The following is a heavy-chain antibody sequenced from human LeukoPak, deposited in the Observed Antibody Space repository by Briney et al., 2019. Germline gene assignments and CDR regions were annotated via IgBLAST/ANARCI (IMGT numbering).Heavy chain of an antibody. D-gene: IGHD2-15*01. J-gene: IGHJ6*02. V-gene: IGHV4-34*01. CDR2: INHSGST. CDR3: ASGVRGYCSGGSCYRYYYYGMDV. Sequence: PSETLSLTCAVYGGSFSGYYWSWIRQPPGKGLEWIGEINHSGSTNYNPSLKSRITISVDTSKNQFSLKLSSVTAADTAVYYCASGVRGYCSGGSCYRYYYYGMDVWGQGTTVTVSS. CDR1: GGSFSGYY.